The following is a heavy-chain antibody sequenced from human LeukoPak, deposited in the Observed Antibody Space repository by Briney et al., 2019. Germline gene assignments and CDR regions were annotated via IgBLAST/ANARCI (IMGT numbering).Heavy chain of an antibody. CDR1: GFTFSDYY. Sequence: GGSLRLSCAASGFTFSDYYMGWIRQAPGKELEWVSYISSSGSTIYYADSVKGRFTISRDNAKNSLYLQMNSLRAEDTAVYYCAREDWPVGAFDYWGQGTLVTVSS. CDR2: ISSSGSTI. D-gene: IGHD2-15*01. J-gene: IGHJ4*02. CDR3: AREDWPVGAFDY. V-gene: IGHV3-11*01.